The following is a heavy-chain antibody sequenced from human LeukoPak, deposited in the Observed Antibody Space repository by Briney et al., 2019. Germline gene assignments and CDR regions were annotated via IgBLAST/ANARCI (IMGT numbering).Heavy chain of an antibody. CDR1: GFTFTSDA. V-gene: IGHV3-48*01. D-gene: IGHD2-2*01. Sequence: GGSLRLSCVASGFTFTSDAMNWVRQAPGKGLEWVSYISSSSSTIYYADSVKGRFTISRDNAKNSLYLQMNSLRAEDTAVYYCARDDLGYCSSTSCYSLYYYGMDVWGQGTTVTVSS. CDR3: ARDDLGYCSSTSCYSLYYYGMDV. CDR2: ISSSSSTI. J-gene: IGHJ6*02.